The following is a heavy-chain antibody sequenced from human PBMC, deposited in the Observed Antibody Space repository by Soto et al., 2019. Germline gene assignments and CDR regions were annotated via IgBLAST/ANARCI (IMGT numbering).Heavy chain of an antibody. CDR2: FDPEDGET. J-gene: IGHJ4*02. CDR1: GYTLTELS. Sequence: ASVKVSCKVSGYTLTELSMHWVRQAPGKGLEWMGGFDPEDGETIYAQKFQGRVTMTEDTSTDTAYMELSSLRSEDTAVYYCATAIRYFDWLLYTQYYFDYWGQGTLVTVSS. CDR3: ATAIRYFDWLLYTQYYFDY. D-gene: IGHD3-9*01. V-gene: IGHV1-24*01.